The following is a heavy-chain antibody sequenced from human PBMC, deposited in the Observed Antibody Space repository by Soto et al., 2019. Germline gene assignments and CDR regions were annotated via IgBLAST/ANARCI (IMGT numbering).Heavy chain of an antibody. CDR2: IYYSGST. CDR1: GGSISSYY. Sequence: SETLSLTCTVSGGSISSYYWSWIRQPPGKGLEWIGYIYYSGSTNYNPSLKSRVTISVDTSKNQFSLKLSSVTAADTAVYYCARVPTHYYGSGSYYRGYYYYGMDVWGQGTTVTVSS. CDR3: ARVPTHYYGSGSYYRGYYYYGMDV. V-gene: IGHV4-59*01. J-gene: IGHJ6*02. D-gene: IGHD3-10*01.